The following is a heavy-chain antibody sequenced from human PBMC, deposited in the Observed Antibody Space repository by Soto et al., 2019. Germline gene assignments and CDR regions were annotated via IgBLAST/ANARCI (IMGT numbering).Heavy chain of an antibody. CDR3: ARWPVAYYYDSPLHP. CDR1: GYTFTGYY. CDR2: INPNSGGT. Sequence: ASVKVSCKASGYTFTGYYMHWVRQAPGQGLEWMGWINPNSGGTNYAQKFQGRVTMTRDTSISTAYMEMSRLRSDDTAVYCCARWPVAYYYDSPLHPWGQGTMVTV. J-gene: IGHJ5*02. D-gene: IGHD3-22*01. V-gene: IGHV1-2*02.